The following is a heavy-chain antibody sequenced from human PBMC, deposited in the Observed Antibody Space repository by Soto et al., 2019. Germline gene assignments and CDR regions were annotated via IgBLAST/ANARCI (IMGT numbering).Heavy chain of an antibody. CDR2: IYYTGSA. Sequence: SETLSLTCTVSGGSISTYYWNWIRQPPGKGLEWIAYIYYTGSASYNPSLKSRATISLDTSKNQFSLKLTSVTAADTAVYYCNAYYDFWGGHTPLWGQGTLVTVSS. CDR3: NAYYDFWGGHTPL. D-gene: IGHD3-3*01. V-gene: IGHV4-59*01. CDR1: GGSISTYY. J-gene: IGHJ4*02.